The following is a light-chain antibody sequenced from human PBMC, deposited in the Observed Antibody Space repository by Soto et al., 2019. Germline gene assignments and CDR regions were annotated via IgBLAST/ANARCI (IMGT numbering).Light chain of an antibody. Sequence: EIVLTQSPGTLSLSPGERATLSCRASQSVSSSYLAWYQQKPGQAPRLLIYGASNRATGIPDRFSGSGFGTDFTLTISRLEPEDFAVYYCQQYGSSPRTFGQGTKVEIK. CDR1: QSVSSSY. CDR2: GAS. V-gene: IGKV3-20*01. J-gene: IGKJ1*01. CDR3: QQYGSSPRT.